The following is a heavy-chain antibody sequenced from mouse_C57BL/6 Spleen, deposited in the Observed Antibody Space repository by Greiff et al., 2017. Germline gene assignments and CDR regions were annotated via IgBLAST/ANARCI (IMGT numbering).Heavy chain of an antibody. CDR3: ARDYYGSRVFDY. Sequence: EVQLQQSGPELVKPGASVKISCKASGYTFTDYYMNWVKQSHGKSLEWIGDINPNNGGTRYNQKFKGKATLTVDKSSSTAYMELRSLTSEDSAVYYCARDYYGSRVFDYWGHGTTLTVSS. V-gene: IGHV1-26*01. D-gene: IGHD1-1*01. J-gene: IGHJ2*01. CDR2: INPNNGGT. CDR1: GYTFTDYY.